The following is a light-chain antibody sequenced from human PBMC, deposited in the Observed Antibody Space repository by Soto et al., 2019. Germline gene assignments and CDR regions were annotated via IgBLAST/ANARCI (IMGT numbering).Light chain of an antibody. CDR1: QGIGTY. CDR3: QQLFMYPPT. CDR2: GAS. V-gene: IGKV1-12*01. J-gene: IGKJ3*01. Sequence: DIQMTQSPSSVSASVGDRVTITCRASQGIGTYLGWYQQKPGKAPNLLIYGASSLQSGVPSRFSASGSGTDFTLTITSLQPEDFATYYCQQLFMYPPTFGPGTKVDIK.